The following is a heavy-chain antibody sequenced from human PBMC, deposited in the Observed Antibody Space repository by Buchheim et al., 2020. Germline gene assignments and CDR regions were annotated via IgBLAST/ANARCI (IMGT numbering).Heavy chain of an antibody. Sequence: QLQLQESGPGLVKPSETLSLTCTVSGGSISSSSYYWGWIRQPPGKGLEWIGSIYYSGSTYYNPSLKSRVTISVDTSKNQFSLKLSSVTAADTAVYYCARHWQDILTGYYYYYYYGMDVWGQGTT. D-gene: IGHD3-9*01. J-gene: IGHJ6*02. CDR1: GGSISSSSYY. CDR3: ARHWQDILTGYYYYYYYGMDV. V-gene: IGHV4-39*01. CDR2: IYYSGST.